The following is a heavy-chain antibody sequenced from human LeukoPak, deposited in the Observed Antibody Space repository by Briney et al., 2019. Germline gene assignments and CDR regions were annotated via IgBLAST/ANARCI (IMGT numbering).Heavy chain of an antibody. V-gene: IGHV3-23*01. CDR3: AKDRYSRYDSLLA. CDR1: GFTFSSYA. Sequence: PGGSLRLSCAGSGFTFSSYAMSWVRQAPGKGLEWVSAISGSGGSTYYADSVKGRFTISRDNSKNTLYLQMNSLRAEDTAVYYCAKDRYSRYDSLLAWGQGTLATVSS. D-gene: IGHD5-12*01. J-gene: IGHJ5*02. CDR2: ISGSGGST.